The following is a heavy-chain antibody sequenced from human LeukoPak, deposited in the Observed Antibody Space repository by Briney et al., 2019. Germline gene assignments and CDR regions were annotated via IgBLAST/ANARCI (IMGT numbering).Heavy chain of an antibody. CDR3: AREGPYSGRWYYFDY. J-gene: IGHJ4*02. D-gene: IGHD6-13*01. CDR2: IYSSGNT. V-gene: IGHV4-4*07. CDR1: GGSMRSYF. Sequence: PSERLSLTCTVSGGSMRSYFWSWIRQPAGKGLEWIGRIYSSGNTNYNPSLKSRVTMSVDTSKNQFSLKLTSVTAADTAFYYCAREGPYSGRWYYFDYWGQGILVTVSS.